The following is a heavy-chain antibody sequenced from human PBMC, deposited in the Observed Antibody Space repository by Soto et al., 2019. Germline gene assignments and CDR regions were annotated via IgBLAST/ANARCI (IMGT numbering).Heavy chain of an antibody. D-gene: IGHD3-10*01. Sequence: QVQLVQSGAEVKKPGASVKVSCKASGYTFTSYAMHWVRQAPGQRLEWMGWINAGNGNTKYSQKCQGRVTITRDTSVSTAYMELSSLRSEDTAVYYCARTPTSGWYFDLWGRGTLVTVSS. CDR3: ARTPTSGWYFDL. CDR2: INAGNGNT. V-gene: IGHV1-3*01. J-gene: IGHJ2*01. CDR1: GYTFTSYA.